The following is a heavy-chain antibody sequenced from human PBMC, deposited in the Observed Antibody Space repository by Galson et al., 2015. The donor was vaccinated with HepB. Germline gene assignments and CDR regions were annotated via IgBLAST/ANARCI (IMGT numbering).Heavy chain of an antibody. D-gene: IGHD2-15*01. CDR3: ARDQWVVVAATIIYYYGMDV. V-gene: IGHV1-18*01. CDR1: GYTFTSYG. J-gene: IGHJ6*02. Sequence: SVKVSCKASGYTFTSYGISWVRQAPGQGLEWMGWISAYNGNTNYAQKLQGRVTMTTDTSTSTAYMELRSLRSDDTAVYYCARDQWVVVAATIIYYYGMDVWGQGTTVTVSS. CDR2: ISAYNGNT.